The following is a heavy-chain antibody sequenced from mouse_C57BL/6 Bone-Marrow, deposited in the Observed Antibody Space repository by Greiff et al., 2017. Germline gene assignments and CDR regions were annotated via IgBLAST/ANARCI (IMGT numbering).Heavy chain of an antibody. J-gene: IGHJ2*01. CDR2: ISYSGST. Sequence: EVKLMESGPGLAKPSQTLSLTCSVTGYSITSDYWNWIRKFPGNKLEYMGYISYSGSTYYNPSLKSRLSISRDTSKNQYDLQLHSVTTKNTTTDDCAIYHYGSSRHVDYGGQGTTLTVSS. CDR3: AIYHYGSSRHVDY. V-gene: IGHV3-8*01. CDR1: GYSITSDY. D-gene: IGHD1-1*01.